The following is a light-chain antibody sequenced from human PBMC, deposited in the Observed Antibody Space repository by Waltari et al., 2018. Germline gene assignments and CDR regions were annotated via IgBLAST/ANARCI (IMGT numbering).Light chain of an antibody. V-gene: IGLV2-14*01. CDR3: SSYTSSSTYV. CDR1: SSDVGGYNY. CDR2: DVS. Sequence: QSALTQPASVSGSPGQSITISCTGTSSDVGGYNYVSWYQQHQGKAPKLMIYDVSKRPSGVSTRFSGSKSGNTASLTISGLQAEDEADYYCSSYTSSSTYVFGTGTKVTVL. J-gene: IGLJ1*01.